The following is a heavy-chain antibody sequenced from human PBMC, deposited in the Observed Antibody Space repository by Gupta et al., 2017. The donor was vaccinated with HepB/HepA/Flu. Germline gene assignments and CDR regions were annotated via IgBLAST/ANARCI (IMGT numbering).Heavy chain of an antibody. CDR1: GFSFGRYA. Sequence: QGELMESGGDVVQPGRSLRLSCAASGFSFGRYATYWVRQAPGKGLESVAVISYDGKYQLYSDSVRGRFTVSRDNSQNTLHLQMNSLRPEDTAAYYCAREVTTENISCFDYWGQGTLVTVSS. V-gene: IGHV3-30*04. D-gene: IGHD5-18*01. J-gene: IGHJ4*02. CDR2: ISYDGKYQ. CDR3: AREVTTENISCFDY.